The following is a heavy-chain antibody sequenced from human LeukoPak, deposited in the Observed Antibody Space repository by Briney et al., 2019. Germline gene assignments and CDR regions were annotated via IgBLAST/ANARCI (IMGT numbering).Heavy chain of an antibody. D-gene: IGHD3-10*01. Sequence: SETLSLTCTVSGFSIGDNYYWGWIRQPPGKGLGWIGNIYHTGTTYYNPSLKSRVTISIDTSKNQFSLRLSSVTAADTAVFYCARVSWSYNYYYYYMDVWGKGTTVTVSS. J-gene: IGHJ6*03. CDR1: GFSIGDNYY. V-gene: IGHV4-38-2*02. CDR2: IYHTGTT. CDR3: ARVSWSYNYYYYYMDV.